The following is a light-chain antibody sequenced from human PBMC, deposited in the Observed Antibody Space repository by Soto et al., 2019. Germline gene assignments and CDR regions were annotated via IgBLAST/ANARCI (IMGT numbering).Light chain of an antibody. V-gene: IGLV1-44*01. CDR2: TNN. CDR3: AAWDDSLDGRV. CDR1: SSNIGSNT. J-gene: IGLJ1*01. Sequence: QSALTQSPSASGTPGQRVTISCSGISSNIGSNTVNWYQQLPGTAPKLLIYTNNQRPSGVPDRFSGSKSGTSASLAISGLQSEDEADYYCAAWDDSLDGRVFGTGTKVTVL.